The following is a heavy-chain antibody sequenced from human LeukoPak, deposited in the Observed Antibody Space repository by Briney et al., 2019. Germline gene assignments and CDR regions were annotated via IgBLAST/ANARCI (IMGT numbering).Heavy chain of an antibody. CDR3: AKGTVVTPSYGLFDY. CDR1: GFTFSSYW. D-gene: IGHD4-23*01. CDR2: IKQDGSEK. J-gene: IGHJ4*02. V-gene: IGHV3-7*03. Sequence: GGSLRLSCAASGFTFSSYWMSRVRQAPGKGLEWVANIKQDGSEKYYVDSVKGRFTISRDNAKNSLYLQMNSLRAEDMALYYCAKGTVVTPSYGLFDYWGQGTLVTVSS.